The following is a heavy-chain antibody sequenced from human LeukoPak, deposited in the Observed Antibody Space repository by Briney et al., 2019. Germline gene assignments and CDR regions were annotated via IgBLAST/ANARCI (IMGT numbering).Heavy chain of an antibody. J-gene: IGHJ3*02. CDR2: IYYSGST. D-gene: IGHD2-2*01. Sequence: SSETLSLTCTVSGGSISSYYWSWIRQPPGKGLEWIGYIYYSGSTNYNPSLKSRVTISVDTSKNQFSLKLSSVTAADTAVYYCARDERYCSSTSCSDAFDIWGQGTMVTVSS. CDR1: GGSISSYY. CDR3: ARDERYCSSTSCSDAFDI. V-gene: IGHV4-59*01.